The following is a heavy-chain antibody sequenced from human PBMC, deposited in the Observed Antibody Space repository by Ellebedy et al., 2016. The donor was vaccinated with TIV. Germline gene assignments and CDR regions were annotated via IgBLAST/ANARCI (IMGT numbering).Heavy chain of an antibody. V-gene: IGHV3-30*18. CDR3: TKDKGTGGSCHDY. J-gene: IGHJ4*02. Sequence: PGGSLRLSCVASGFTFSSYGMHWVRQAPGKGPEWVALISYDGTDKDYADSVKGRFTISRDNSKNTLYLQMTSLRAEDSAVYYCTKDKGTGGSCHDYWGQGTLVTVSS. CDR2: ISYDGTDK. CDR1: GFTFSSYG. D-gene: IGHD2-15*01.